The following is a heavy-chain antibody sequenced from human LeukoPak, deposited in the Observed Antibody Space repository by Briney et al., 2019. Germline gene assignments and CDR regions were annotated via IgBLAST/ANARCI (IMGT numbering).Heavy chain of an antibody. CDR1: GGTFSNYA. D-gene: IGHD6-13*01. Sequence: ASVKVSCMASGGTFSNYAIRWVRQAPGQGRAWMGGIIPIFGTANYAQKFQGRVTITADESTSTAYMELSSLRSEDTAVYYCASGMRIAAAAPFDYWGQGTLVTVSS. CDR2: IIPIFGTA. CDR3: ASGMRIAAAAPFDY. V-gene: IGHV1-69*13. J-gene: IGHJ4*02.